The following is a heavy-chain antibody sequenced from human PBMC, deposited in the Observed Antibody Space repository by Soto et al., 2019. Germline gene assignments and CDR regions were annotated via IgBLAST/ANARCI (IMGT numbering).Heavy chain of an antibody. J-gene: IGHJ4*02. V-gene: IGHV3-15*01. CDR3: TTRGYCTNGVCSPGY. Sequence: EVQLVESGGGLVKPGGSLRLSCAASGFTFSNAWMSWVRQAPGKGLEWVGRIKSKTDGGTTDYAAPVKGRFTISRDDSKNTLYLQMNSLTTEDTAVYYCTTRGYCTNGVCSPGYWGQGTLVTVSS. CDR1: GFTFSNAW. CDR2: IKSKTDGGTT. D-gene: IGHD2-8*01.